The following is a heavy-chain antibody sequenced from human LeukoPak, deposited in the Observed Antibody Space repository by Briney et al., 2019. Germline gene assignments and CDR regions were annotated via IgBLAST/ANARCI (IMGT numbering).Heavy chain of an antibody. V-gene: IGHV4-59*01. CDR2: IYYSGST. D-gene: IGHD3-9*01. J-gene: IGHJ6*02. CDR3: ARDKAYYDILTGTRLDYYYGMDV. Sequence: SETLSLTCTVSGGSISSYYWSWIRQPPGKGLEWIGYIYYSGSTNYNPSLKSRVTISVDTSKNQFSLKLSSVTAADTAVYYCARDKAYYDILTGTRLDYYYGMDVWGQGTTVTVSS. CDR1: GGSISSYY.